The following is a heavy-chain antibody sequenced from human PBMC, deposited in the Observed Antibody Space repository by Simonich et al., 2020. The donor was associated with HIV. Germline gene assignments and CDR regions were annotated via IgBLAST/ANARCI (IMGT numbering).Heavy chain of an antibody. V-gene: IGHV3-30*07. CDR1: LFTFSSYA. J-gene: IGHJ4*02. CDR3: ASGGSISSVWADDY. CDR2: ISYDGSNK. Sequence: QVQLVESGGGVVQPGRSLRLSCAASLFTFSSYAMHWVRQAPCKELEWVAVISYDGSNKYYAESVKGRFTISRDNAKTTLYLQMNSLRAEDTTVYYCASGGSISSVWADDYWGQGTLVTVSS. D-gene: IGHD3-16*01.